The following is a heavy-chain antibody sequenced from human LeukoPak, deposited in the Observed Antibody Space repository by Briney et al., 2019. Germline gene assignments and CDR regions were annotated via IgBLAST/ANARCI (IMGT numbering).Heavy chain of an antibody. CDR3: AKDRRDGSGSYSVGEVFFDY. CDR2: IKQDGSEK. J-gene: IGHJ4*02. D-gene: IGHD3-10*01. CDR1: GFTVSSNY. Sequence: GGSLRLSCVVSGFTVSSNYMSWVRQAPGKGLEWVANIKQDGSEKYYADSVKGRFTISRDNSKNSLYLQMNSLSVEDTALYYCAKDRRDGSGSYSVGEVFFDYWGQGTLVTVSP. V-gene: IGHV3-7*03.